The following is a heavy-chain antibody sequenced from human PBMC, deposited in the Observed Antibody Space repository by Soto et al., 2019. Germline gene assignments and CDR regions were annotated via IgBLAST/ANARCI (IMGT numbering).Heavy chain of an antibody. CDR2: ISYDGSNK. CDR1: GFTFSSYA. CDR3: ARDRGDTAMVSYYYYGMDV. J-gene: IGHJ6*02. V-gene: IGHV3-30-3*01. Sequence: QVQRVESGGGVVQPGRSLRLSCAASGFTFSSYAMHWVRQAPGKGLEWVAVISYDGSNKYYADSVKGRFTISRDNSKNTLDLQMNSLRAEDTAVSYCARDRGDTAMVSYYYYGMDVWGQGTTVTVSS. D-gene: IGHD5-18*01.